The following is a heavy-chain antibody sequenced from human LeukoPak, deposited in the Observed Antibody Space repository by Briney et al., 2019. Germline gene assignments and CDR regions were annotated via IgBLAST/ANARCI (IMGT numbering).Heavy chain of an antibody. V-gene: IGHV3-23*01. CDR3: AKGTIFGVVIITSYYFDY. J-gene: IGHJ4*02. CDR1: GFTFSSYA. CDR2: ISGSGGST. D-gene: IGHD3-3*01. Sequence: GGSLRLSCAASGFTFSSYAMHWVRQAPGKGLEWVSAISGSGGSTYYADSVKGRFTISRDNSKNTLYLQMNSLRAEDTAVYYCAKGTIFGVVIITSYYFDYWGQGTLVTVSS.